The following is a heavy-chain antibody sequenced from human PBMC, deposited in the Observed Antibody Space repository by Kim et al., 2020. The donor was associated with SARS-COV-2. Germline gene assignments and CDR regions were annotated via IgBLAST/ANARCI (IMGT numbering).Heavy chain of an antibody. V-gene: IGHV4-38-2*02. CDR1: GYSISSGYY. D-gene: IGHD3-22*01. J-gene: IGHJ4*02. CDR3: ARDWNYYDSSGYYAEAPFDY. Sequence: SETLSLTCTVSGYSISSGYYWGWIRQPPGKGLEWIGSIYHSGSTYYNPSLKSRVTISVDTSKNQFSLKLSSVTAADTAVYYCARDWNYYDSSGYYAEAPFDYWGQGTLVTVSS. CDR2: IYHSGST.